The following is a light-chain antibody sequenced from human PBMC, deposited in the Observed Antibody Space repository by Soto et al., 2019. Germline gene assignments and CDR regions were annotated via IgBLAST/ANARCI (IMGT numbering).Light chain of an antibody. J-gene: IGLJ2*01. CDR3: AAWDGSLNNVL. CDR2: GDN. V-gene: IGLV1-44*01. Sequence: QSVLTQPHSASGTPGQRVTISCSGSGSSIGTNTVNWYRQLPGTTPKLLIYGDNQQPSGVPDRFSGSKSGTSASLAISGLQSDDEAEYYCAAWDGSLNNVLFGGGTKVTVL. CDR1: GSSIGTNT.